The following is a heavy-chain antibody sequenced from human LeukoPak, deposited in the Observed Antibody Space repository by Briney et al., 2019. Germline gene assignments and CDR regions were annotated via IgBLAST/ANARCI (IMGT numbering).Heavy chain of an antibody. CDR1: GFTFSNYE. D-gene: IGHD3-9*01. J-gene: IGHJ4*02. CDR3: ARGLTYYDILTGFHDRLDYFDY. V-gene: IGHV3-48*03. CDR2: ITGSGSTI. Sequence: GGSLRLSCAASGFTFSNYEMNWVRQAPGKGLDWVSYITGSGSTIYYADSVRGRFTISRDNAKKSLYLQTNSLRAEDTAVYYCARGLTYYDILTGFHDRLDYFDYWGQGTLVTVSS.